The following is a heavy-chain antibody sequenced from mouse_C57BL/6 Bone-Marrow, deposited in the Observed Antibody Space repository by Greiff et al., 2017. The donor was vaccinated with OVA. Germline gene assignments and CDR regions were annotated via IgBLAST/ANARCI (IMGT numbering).Heavy chain of an antibody. CDR3: ARWLPYFDY. CDR1: GFTFSSYG. D-gene: IGHD2-2*01. J-gene: IGHJ2*01. Sequence: EVKLMESGGDLVKPGGSLKLSCAASGFTFSSYGMSWVRQTPDKRLEWVATISSGGSYTYYPDSVKGRFTISRDNAKNTLYLQMSSLKSEDTAMYYCARWLPYFDYWGQGTTLTVSS. CDR2: ISSGGSYT. V-gene: IGHV5-6*01.